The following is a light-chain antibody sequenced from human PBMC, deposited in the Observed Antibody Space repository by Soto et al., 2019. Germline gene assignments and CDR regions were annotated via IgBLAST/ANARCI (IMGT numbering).Light chain of an antibody. CDR1: SSDVGGYNY. Sequence: QSALTQPASVSGSPGQSITISCTGTSSDVGGYNYVSWYQQHPGKAPKLMIYDVSNRPSGVSNRCSGSKSGNTASLTISGLKAEDEADYYCSSYTSSSSDVFGTGTKLTVL. J-gene: IGLJ1*01. CDR3: SSYTSSSSDV. V-gene: IGLV2-14*01. CDR2: DVS.